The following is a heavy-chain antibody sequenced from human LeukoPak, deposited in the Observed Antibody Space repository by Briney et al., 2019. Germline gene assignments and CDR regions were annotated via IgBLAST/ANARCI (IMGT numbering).Heavy chain of an antibody. Sequence: ASVKVSCKASGYTFTSYDISWVRQAPGQGLEWMGWISAYNGNTNYAQKLQGRVTMITDTSTSTAYMELRSLRSDDTAVYYCARAPSGGSYRWVRNSNWFDPWGQGTLVTVSS. CDR1: GYTFTSYD. V-gene: IGHV1-18*01. J-gene: IGHJ5*02. CDR3: ARAPSGGSYRWVRNSNWFDP. CDR2: ISAYNGNT. D-gene: IGHD2-15*01.